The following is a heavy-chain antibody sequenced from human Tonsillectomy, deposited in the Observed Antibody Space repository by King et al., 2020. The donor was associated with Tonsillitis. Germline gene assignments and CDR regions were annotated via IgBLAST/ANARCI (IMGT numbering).Heavy chain of an antibody. V-gene: IGHV3-30-3*01. CDR2: ISYDGSNK. D-gene: IGHD1-1*01. J-gene: IGHJ4*02. Sequence: VQLVESGGGVVQPGRSLRLSCAASGFTFSSYAMHWVRQAPGKGLGWVAVISYDGSNKYYADSVKGRFTISRDNSKNTLYLQMNSLRAEDTAVYYCAIGTTGTNYFDYWGQGTLVTVSS. CDR1: GFTFSSYA. CDR3: AIGTTGTNYFDY.